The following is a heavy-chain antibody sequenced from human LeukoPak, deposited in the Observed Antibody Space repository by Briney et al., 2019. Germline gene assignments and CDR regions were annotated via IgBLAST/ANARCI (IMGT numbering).Heavy chain of an antibody. CDR2: IKSKTDGGTT. CDR1: GFTFSDAW. Sequence: GGSLRLSCAASGFTFSDAWMSWVRQAPGKGLEWVGRIKSKTDGGTTDYAAPVKGRFTISRDDSKNTLYLQINSLKTEDTAVYYCTTPVLAFGELFTTVDYWGQGTLVTVSS. D-gene: IGHD3-10*01. CDR3: TTPVLAFGELFTTVDY. J-gene: IGHJ4*02. V-gene: IGHV3-15*01.